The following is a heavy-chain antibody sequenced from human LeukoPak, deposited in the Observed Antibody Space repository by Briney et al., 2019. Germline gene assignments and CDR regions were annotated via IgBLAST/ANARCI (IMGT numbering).Heavy chain of an antibody. D-gene: IGHD2-15*01. J-gene: IGHJ4*02. V-gene: IGHV4-59*12. CDR3: ARESEDCSGGSCLDY. CDR1: GGSISSYY. Sequence: SGTLSLTCTVSGGSISSYYWSWIRQTPGKGLEWIGYIYYSGSTNYNPSLKSRVTISVDTSKNQFSLKLSSVTAADTAVYYCARESEDCSGGSCLDYWGQGTLVTVSS. CDR2: IYYSGST.